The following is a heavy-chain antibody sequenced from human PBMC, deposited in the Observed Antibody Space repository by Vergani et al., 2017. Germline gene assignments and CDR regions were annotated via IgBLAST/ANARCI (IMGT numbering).Heavy chain of an antibody. CDR3: ARLNIVVVTASIGYFDL. CDR1: GYSFTSYW. D-gene: IGHD2-21*02. Sequence: EVQLVQSGAEVKKPGESLKISCKGSGYSFTSYWIGWVRQMPRKGLEWMGIIYPGDADTRYSPSFQGQVTISADKTISTAYLQWSSLKASDTAMYYCARLNIVVVTASIGYFDLWGRGTLVTVSS. J-gene: IGHJ2*01. CDR2: IYPGDADT. V-gene: IGHV5-51*01.